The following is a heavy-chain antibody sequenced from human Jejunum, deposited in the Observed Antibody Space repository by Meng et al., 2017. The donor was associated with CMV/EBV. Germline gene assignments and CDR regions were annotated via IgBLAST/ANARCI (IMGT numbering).Heavy chain of an antibody. J-gene: IGHJ4*02. CDR3: GRAPGTGSLIDS. Sequence: VSGCSIISGDYFWSWIRQPPGEGLEWIGYIYYSGNAYYNPSLKSRVSISVDTSRDQFSLRLSSVTAADTAVYFCGRAPGTGSLIDSWGQGTLVTVSS. D-gene: IGHD1-1*01. CDR1: GCSIISGDYF. CDR2: IYYSGNA. V-gene: IGHV4-30-4*08.